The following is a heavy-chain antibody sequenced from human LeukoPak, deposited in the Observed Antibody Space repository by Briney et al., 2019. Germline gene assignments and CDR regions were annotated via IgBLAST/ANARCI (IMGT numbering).Heavy chain of an antibody. J-gene: IGHJ6*03. V-gene: IGHV3-7*01. D-gene: IGHD2-15*01. Sequence: GGSLRLSCAASGFTFSSYWMSWVRQAPGKGLEWVANINQDGSGKYYVDSVKGRFTISRDNAKNSLYLQMNSLRAEDTAVYYCARLAATGYYYYMDVWGKGTTVTISS. CDR2: INQDGSGK. CDR1: GFTFSSYW. CDR3: ARLAATGYYYYMDV.